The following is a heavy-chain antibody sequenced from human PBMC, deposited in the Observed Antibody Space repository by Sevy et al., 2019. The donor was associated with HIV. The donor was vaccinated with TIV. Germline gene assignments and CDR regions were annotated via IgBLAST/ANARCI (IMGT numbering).Heavy chain of an antibody. J-gene: IGHJ3*02. CDR1: GFTFSSYA. Sequence: GGSLRLSCAASGFTFSSYAMSWVRQAPGKGLEWVSAISGSGGSTYYADSVKGRFTISRDNSKNTLYLRMNSLRAEDTAVYYCANFLGRGYSGPRAFDIWGQGTMVTVSS. CDR2: ISGSGGST. V-gene: IGHV3-23*01. D-gene: IGHD5-12*01. CDR3: ANFLGRGYSGPRAFDI.